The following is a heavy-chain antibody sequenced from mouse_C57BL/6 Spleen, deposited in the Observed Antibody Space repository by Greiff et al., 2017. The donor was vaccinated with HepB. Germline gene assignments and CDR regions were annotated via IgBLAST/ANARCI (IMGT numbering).Heavy chain of an antibody. Sequence: QVQLLQSGPGLVQPSQSLSITCTVSGFSLTSYGVHWVRQSPGKGLEWLGVIWSGGSTHYNAAFISRLSISNDNSKSQVFFKMNSMQADDTAIYYCARGDYGNYVWYFDVWGTGTTVTVSS. J-gene: IGHJ1*03. V-gene: IGHV2-2*01. CDR2: IWSGGST. D-gene: IGHD2-1*01. CDR1: GFSLTSYG. CDR3: ARGDYGNYVWYFDV.